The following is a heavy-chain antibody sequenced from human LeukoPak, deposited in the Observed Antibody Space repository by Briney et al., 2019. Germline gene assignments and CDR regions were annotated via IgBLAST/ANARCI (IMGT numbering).Heavy chain of an antibody. CDR1: GYTFTSYG. CDR3: ARLSNYYGSGSYFSFFDY. V-gene: IGHV1-18*01. Sequence: GASVKVSCKASGYTFTSYGIGWVRQAPGQGLEWMGWISAYNGNTNYAQKLQGRVTMTTDTSTSTAYMELRSLRSDDTAVYYCARLSNYYGSGSYFSFFDYWGQGTLVTVSS. J-gene: IGHJ4*02. D-gene: IGHD3-10*01. CDR2: ISAYNGNT.